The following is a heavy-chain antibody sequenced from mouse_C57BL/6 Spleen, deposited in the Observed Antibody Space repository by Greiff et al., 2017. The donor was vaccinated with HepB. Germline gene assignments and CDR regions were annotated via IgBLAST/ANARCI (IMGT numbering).Heavy chain of an antibody. CDR2: IWSDGST. CDR1: GFSLTSYG. Sequence: VKVEESGPGLVAPSQSLSITCTVSGFSLTSYGVHWVRQPPGKGLEWLVVIWSDGSTTYNSALKSRLSISKDNSKSQVFLKMNSLQTDDTAMYYCARHPPYDYDAYYAMDYWGQGTSVTVSS. CDR3: ARHPPYDYDAYYAMDY. V-gene: IGHV2-6-1*01. J-gene: IGHJ4*01. D-gene: IGHD2-4*01.